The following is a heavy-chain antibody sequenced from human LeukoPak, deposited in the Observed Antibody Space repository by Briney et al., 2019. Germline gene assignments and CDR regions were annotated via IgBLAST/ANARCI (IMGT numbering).Heavy chain of an antibody. D-gene: IGHD2-2*01. J-gene: IGHJ5*02. CDR2: MNPNSGNT. CDR3: ARALGPAGYRWWFDP. CDR1: GYTFTSYD. V-gene: IGHV1-8*03. Sequence: ASVKVSCKASGYTFTSYDINRVRQATGQGLEWMGWMNPNSGNTGYAQKFQGRVTNTRHPSISAAYMEMSSLRYEDTAVYYCARALGPAGYRWWFDPWGQGTLVTVSS.